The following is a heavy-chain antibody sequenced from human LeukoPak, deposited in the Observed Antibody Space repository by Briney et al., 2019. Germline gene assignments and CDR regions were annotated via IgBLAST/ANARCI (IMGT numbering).Heavy chain of an antibody. CDR2: ISGDGGST. CDR1: GFTFDDYA. D-gene: IGHD2-15*01. CDR3: AKGGYCSGGSCYSYFDY. V-gene: IGHV3-43*02. J-gene: IGHJ4*02. Sequence: GGSLRLSCAASGFTFDDYAMHWVRHAPGKGLEWVSLISGDGGSTYYADSVKGRFTISRDNSKNSLYLQMNSLRTEDTALYYCAKGGYCSGGSCYSYFDYWGQGTLVTVSS.